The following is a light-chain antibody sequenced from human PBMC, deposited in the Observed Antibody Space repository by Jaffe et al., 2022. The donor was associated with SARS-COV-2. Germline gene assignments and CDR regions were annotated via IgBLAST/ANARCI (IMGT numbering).Light chain of an antibody. Sequence: DIVMTQSPDSLAVSLGERATINCKSSQSVLYDVNKKNYLAWYQHKAGQPPKLLIYWASTRESGVPDRFSGSGSETDFTLTISSLQAEDVAVYYCQQYYSSLTWTFGQGTKVEIK. J-gene: IGKJ1*01. V-gene: IGKV4-1*01. CDR2: WAS. CDR3: QQYYSSLTWT. CDR1: QSVLYDVNKKNY.